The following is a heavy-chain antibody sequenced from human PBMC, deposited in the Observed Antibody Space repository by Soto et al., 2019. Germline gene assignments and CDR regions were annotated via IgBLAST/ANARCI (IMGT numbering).Heavy chain of an antibody. CDR3: AREGCSGGSCCGPYDAFDI. V-gene: IGHV1-69*13. D-gene: IGHD2-15*01. CDR1: GGTFSSYA. Sequence: SVKVSCKASGGTFSSYAISWVRQAPGQGLEWMGGIIPIFGTANYAQKFQGRVTITADESTSTAYMELSSLRSEDTAVYYCAREGCSGGSCCGPYDAFDIWGQGTMVTVSS. J-gene: IGHJ3*02. CDR2: IIPIFGTA.